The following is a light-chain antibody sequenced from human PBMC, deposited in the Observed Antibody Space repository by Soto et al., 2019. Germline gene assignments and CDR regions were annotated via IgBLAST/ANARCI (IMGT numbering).Light chain of an antibody. CDR1: QSISSY. Sequence: DIQMTQSPSSLSASVGDRVTITCRASQSISSYLNWYQQKPGKAPKLLIYAASSLQSGVPSRFSGSGSGTDFTLTISSLQPEDFATYYCQQYNTYSQWTFGQGTKVEIK. CDR2: AAS. CDR3: QQYNTYSQWT. J-gene: IGKJ1*01. V-gene: IGKV1-39*01.